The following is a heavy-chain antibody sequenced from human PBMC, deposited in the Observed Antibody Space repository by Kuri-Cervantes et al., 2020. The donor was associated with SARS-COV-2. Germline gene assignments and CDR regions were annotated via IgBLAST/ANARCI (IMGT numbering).Heavy chain of an antibody. V-gene: IGHV3-23*01. CDR1: GFTFSDYA. J-gene: IGHJ2*01. Sequence: GESLKISCAAPGFTFSDYAMSWVRQAPGKGLEWVSGVSSGGSSTYYPDSVKGRFTISRDNYKNTLYLQMSSLRAEDTAVYYCAKDNSENGRGYWYFDLWGRGTLVTVSS. CDR2: VSSGGSST. CDR3: AKDNSENGRGYWYFDL. D-gene: IGHD1-1*01.